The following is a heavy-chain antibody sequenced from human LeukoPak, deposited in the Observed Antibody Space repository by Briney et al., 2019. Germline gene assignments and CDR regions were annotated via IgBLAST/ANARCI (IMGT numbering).Heavy chain of an antibody. CDR1: GGSISSSNW. CDR3: AREVSGSYYPTPDYFDY. D-gene: IGHD1-26*01. J-gene: IGHJ4*02. Sequence: SETLSLTCAVSGGSISSSNWWSWVRQPPGKGLEWIGSIYYSGSTYYNPSLKSRVTISVDTSKNQFSLKLSSVTAADTAVYYCAREVSGSYYPTPDYFDYWGQGTLVTVSS. CDR2: IYYSGST. V-gene: IGHV4-4*02.